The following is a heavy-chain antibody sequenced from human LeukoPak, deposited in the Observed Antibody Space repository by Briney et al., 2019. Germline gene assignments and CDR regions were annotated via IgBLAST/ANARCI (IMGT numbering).Heavy chain of an antibody. J-gene: IGHJ4*02. CDR1: GFTFNTYA. D-gene: IGHD6-6*01. Sequence: PGRSLRLSCATSGFTFNTYAMHWVRQAPGKGLEWVANIKQDGSEKDYVDSVKGRFTISRDNAKSSLYLQMNSLTAEDTAVYYCARESFAARWDWGQGTLVTVSS. V-gene: IGHV3-7*01. CDR2: IKQDGSEK. CDR3: ARESFAARWD.